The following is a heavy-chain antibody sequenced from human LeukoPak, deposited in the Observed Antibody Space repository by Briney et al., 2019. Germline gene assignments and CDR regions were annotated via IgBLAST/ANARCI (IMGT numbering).Heavy chain of an antibody. Sequence: HPGRSLRLSCAASGFTFDDYAMHWVRQAPGKGLEWVSGISWNSGSIGYADSVKGRFTISRDNAKNSLYLQMNSLRAEDTALYYCAKAVAGIGPLDWGQGTLVTVSS. CDR1: GFTFDDYA. V-gene: IGHV3-9*01. CDR2: ISWNSGSI. D-gene: IGHD6-19*01. J-gene: IGHJ1*01. CDR3: AKAVAGIGPLD.